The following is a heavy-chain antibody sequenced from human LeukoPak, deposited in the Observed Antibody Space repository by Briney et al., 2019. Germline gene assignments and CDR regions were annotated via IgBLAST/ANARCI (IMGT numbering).Heavy chain of an antibody. D-gene: IGHD3-16*01. Sequence: PGGSLRLSCAASGFTFSSNYMSWVRQAPGKGLEWVSLIYTGGTTYYADSVKGRFTISRDYSKNTLFLQMNSLRAEDTAVYYCTSGTLRYADYWGQGTLVTVSS. J-gene: IGHJ4*02. V-gene: IGHV3-66*01. CDR3: TSGTLRYADY. CDR1: GFTFSSNY. CDR2: IYTGGTT.